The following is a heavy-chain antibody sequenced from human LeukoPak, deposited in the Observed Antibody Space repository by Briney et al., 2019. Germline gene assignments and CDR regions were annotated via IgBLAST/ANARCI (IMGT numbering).Heavy chain of an antibody. CDR1: GFTFSNYY. J-gene: IGHJ6*03. CDR3: ARDKFGDILTGYYYYYYMDV. V-gene: IGHV3-21*01. CDR2: ISGSKTYI. D-gene: IGHD3-9*01. Sequence: GGSLRLSCEASGFTFSNYYMNWVRQAPGKGLEWLSSISGSKTYISHADSVKGRFTIARDNVKNSLYLQMNSLRAEDTAVYYCARDKFGDILTGYYYYYYMDVWGKGTTVTISS.